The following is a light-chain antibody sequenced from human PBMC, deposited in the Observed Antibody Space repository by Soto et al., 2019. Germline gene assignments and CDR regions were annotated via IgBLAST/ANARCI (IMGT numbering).Light chain of an antibody. Sequence: QSVLTQPRSVSGSPGQSVTISCTGTSSDVGGYNYVSWYQQHPGKAPKLMIYDVSKRPSGVPDRSSGSKSGNTASLTISGLQAEDEADYYCCSYAGSYTFVFGTGTKGTVL. CDR3: CSYAGSYTFV. J-gene: IGLJ1*01. CDR1: SSDVGGYNY. CDR2: DVS. V-gene: IGLV2-11*01.